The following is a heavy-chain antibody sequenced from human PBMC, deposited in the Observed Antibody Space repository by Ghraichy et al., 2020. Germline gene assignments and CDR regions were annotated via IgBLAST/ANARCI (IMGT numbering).Heavy chain of an antibody. V-gene: IGHV4-61*01. Sequence: SETLSLTCTVSGGSVSSGSYYWSWIRQPPGKGLEWIGYIYYSGSTNYNPSLKSRVTISVDTSKNQFSLKLSSVTAADTAVYYCARVVWNNWFDPWGQGTLVTVSS. CDR1: GGSVSSGSYY. D-gene: IGHD2-8*01. CDR2: IYYSGST. J-gene: IGHJ5*02. CDR3: ARVVWNNWFDP.